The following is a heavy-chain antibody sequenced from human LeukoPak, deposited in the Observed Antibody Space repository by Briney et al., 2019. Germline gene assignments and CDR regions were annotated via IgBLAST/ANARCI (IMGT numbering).Heavy chain of an antibody. D-gene: IGHD6-19*01. CDR3: AKGTGSGWFDCFDY. CDR1: GFSFSTYA. CDR2: ISYDGSTK. Sequence: PGRSLRLSCSASGFSFSTYAIHWVRQAPGKGLEWVAVISYDGSTKYYADSVKGRFTISRDNSKNTLYLQMNSLRAEDTAVYYCAKGTGSGWFDCFDYRGQGTLVTVSS. J-gene: IGHJ4*02. V-gene: IGHV3-30*18.